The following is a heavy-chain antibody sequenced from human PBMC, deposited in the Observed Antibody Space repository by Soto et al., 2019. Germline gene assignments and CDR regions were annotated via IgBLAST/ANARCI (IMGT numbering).Heavy chain of an antibody. J-gene: IGHJ5*02. V-gene: IGHV3-30*18. CDR3: AKDGCQGVLMVYATCGTRFDP. D-gene: IGHD2-8*01. Sequence: GGSLRLSCAASGFTFSSYGMHWVRQAPGKGLEWVAVISYDGSNKYYADSVKGRFTISRDNSKNTLYLQMNSLRAEDTAVYYCAKDGCQGVLMVYATCGTRFDPWGQGTLVTVSS. CDR1: GFTFSSYG. CDR2: ISYDGSNK.